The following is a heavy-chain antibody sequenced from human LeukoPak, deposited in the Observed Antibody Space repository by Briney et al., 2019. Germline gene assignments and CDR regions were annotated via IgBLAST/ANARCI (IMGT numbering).Heavy chain of an antibody. Sequence: SQTLSLTCAISGDSVSNNNGAWNWIRQSPSRGLEWLGRTYYRSQWHNDYARSVMSRISVDPDASKNQFSLHLSSVTPDDMAVYYCAGGYAFDVWGQGTMVTVSS. CDR3: AGGYAFDV. CDR1: GDSVSNNNGA. V-gene: IGHV6-1*01. CDR2: TYYRSQWHN. J-gene: IGHJ3*01.